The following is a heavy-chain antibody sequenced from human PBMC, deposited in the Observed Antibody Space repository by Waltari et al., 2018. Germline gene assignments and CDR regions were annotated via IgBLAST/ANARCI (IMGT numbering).Heavy chain of an antibody. CDR2: INIEGTYT. V-gene: IGHV3-74*01. CDR1: GFRFTDYF. Sequence: EVQLVESGGGLVPPGGSLHLSCAASGFRFTDYFMHWVRQVPGKGLEWVSRINIEGTYTDYAYSVKGRFTISRDNARKMVYLQMNSLRAEDAGLYYCTFVAGPVYWGLGTPVTVSS. D-gene: IGHD3-3*02. J-gene: IGHJ4*02. CDR3: TFVAGPVY.